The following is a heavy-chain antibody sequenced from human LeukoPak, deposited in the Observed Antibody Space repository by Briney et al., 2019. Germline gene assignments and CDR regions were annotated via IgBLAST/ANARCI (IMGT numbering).Heavy chain of an antibody. J-gene: IGHJ4*02. CDR3: ARDASYVSGSYYNALDY. CDR1: GGSFSSYY. CDR2: IYTSGST. Sequence: SETLSLTCAVYGGSFSSYYWSWIRQPAGKGLEWIGRIYTSGSTNYNPSLKSRVTISIDTSKNQFSLKLSSVTAADTAVYYCARDASYVSGSYYNALDYWGQGTLVTVSS. D-gene: IGHD3-10*01. V-gene: IGHV4-4*07.